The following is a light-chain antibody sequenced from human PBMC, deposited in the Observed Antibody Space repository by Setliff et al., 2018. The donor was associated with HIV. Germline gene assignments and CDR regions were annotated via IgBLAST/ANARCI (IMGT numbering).Light chain of an antibody. CDR3: SSFTGTRKFV. CDR2: DVT. Sequence: QSVLAQPASVSGSPGQSITIPCTGTSNDIGLYNFVSWYQQHPGKVPQLIIFDVTIRPSGVSIRFSGSKSGNTASLTISGLQAEDEADYYCSSFTGTRKFVFGTGTKVTVL. J-gene: IGLJ1*01. CDR1: SNDIGLYNF. V-gene: IGLV2-14*03.